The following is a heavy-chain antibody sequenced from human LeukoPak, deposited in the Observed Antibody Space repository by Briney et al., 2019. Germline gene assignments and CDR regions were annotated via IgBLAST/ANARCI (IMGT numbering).Heavy chain of an antibody. D-gene: IGHD3-9*01. V-gene: IGHV1-24*01. J-gene: IGHJ4*02. CDR3: AMTDRYAGRPFDY. CDR2: FDPEDGEDGET. Sequence: GASVKVSCKVSGSSLIEVAMHWVRQAPGKGLEWVGSFDPEDGEDGETHYAQKFQGRVTMTEDASTDTAYMELTSLSSEDTALYYCAMTDRYAGRPFDYWGQGTLVTVSP. CDR1: GSSLIEVA.